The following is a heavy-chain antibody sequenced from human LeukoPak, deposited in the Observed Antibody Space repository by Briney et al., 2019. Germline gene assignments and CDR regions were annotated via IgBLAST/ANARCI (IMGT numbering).Heavy chain of an antibody. CDR3: GRGGRVPPAGNSFFDY. CDR2: INHRGST. D-gene: IGHD4-23*01. Sequence: PSETLSLTCAVYGGSFSGYYWSWIRQPPGKGLEWVGEINHRGSTNYNPSLKSRVTISLDTSKNQFPLKLISGTDADTAVYYLGRGGRVPPAGNSFFDYWGQGTLVTVSS. J-gene: IGHJ4*02. CDR1: GGSFSGYY. V-gene: IGHV4-34*01.